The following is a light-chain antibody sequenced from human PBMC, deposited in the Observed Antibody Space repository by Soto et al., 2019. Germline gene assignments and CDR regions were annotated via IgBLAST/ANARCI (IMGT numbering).Light chain of an antibody. V-gene: IGKV3-20*01. J-gene: IGKJ1*01. CDR3: QKYGSSPVT. CDR1: QSVSSSY. CDR2: GAP. Sequence: EIVLTQSPGTLSLSPGERATLSCRASQSVSSSYLAWYQQKPGQAPRLLIYGAPSRATGLPERFSGSGSGTDFTFTISRLEPEDCAVYYCQKYGSSPVTFGQGTQVEIK.